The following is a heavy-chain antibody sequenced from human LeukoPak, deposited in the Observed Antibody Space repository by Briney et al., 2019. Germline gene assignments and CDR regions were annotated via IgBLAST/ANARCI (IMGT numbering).Heavy chain of an antibody. CDR1: GYTFTGYY. CDR2: ITPNTGGA. V-gene: IGHV1-2*02. CDR3: ASAPRYDILTGSPPNFDY. D-gene: IGHD3-9*01. Sequence: ASVRVSCKTSGYTFTGYYMHWVRQAPGQGLEWMGWITPNTGGANYAQNFQGRVTMTRDTSTSTVYMELSSLRSEDTAVYYCASAPRYDILTGSPPNFDYWGQGTLVTVSS. J-gene: IGHJ4*02.